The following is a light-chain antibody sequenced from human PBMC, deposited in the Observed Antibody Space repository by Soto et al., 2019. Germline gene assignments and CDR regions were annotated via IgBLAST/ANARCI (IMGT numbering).Light chain of an antibody. CDR2: GAS. CDR1: QSVSSK. V-gene: IGKV3-15*01. J-gene: IGKJ1*01. Sequence: EIVMTQSPATLSVSPGEGATLSCRASQSVSSKLAWYQQKPGQAPRLLIYGASTRATGIPARFSGSGSGTEFTLIISRLEPEDFAVYYCHQYGDSLWTFGQGTKVEIK. CDR3: HQYGDSLWT.